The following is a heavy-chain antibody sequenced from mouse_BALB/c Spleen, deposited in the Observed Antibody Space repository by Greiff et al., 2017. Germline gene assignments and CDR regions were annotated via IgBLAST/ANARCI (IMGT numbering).Heavy chain of an antibody. CDR3: ARDGKVRYYAMDY. J-gene: IGHJ4*01. CDR1: GYAFSSYW. V-gene: IGHV1-80*01. D-gene: IGHD2-1*01. Sequence: VQLQQSGAELVRPGSSVKISCKASGYAFSSYWMNWVKQRPGQGLEWIGQIYPGDGDTNYNGKFKGKATLTADKSSSTAYMQLSSLTSEDSAVYFCARDGKVRYYAMDYWGQGTSVTVSS. CDR2: IYPGDGDT.